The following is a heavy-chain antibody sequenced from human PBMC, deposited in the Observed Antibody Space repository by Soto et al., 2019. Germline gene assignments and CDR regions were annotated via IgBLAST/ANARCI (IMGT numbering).Heavy chain of an antibody. CDR3: ARQGYCSSTSCRGTYYYYGMDV. D-gene: IGHD2-2*01. CDR1: GYTFTSYG. CDR2: ISAYNGNT. Sequence: GASVKVSCKASGYTFTSYGISWVRQAPGQGLEWMGWISAYNGNTNYAQKLQGRVTMTTDTSTSTAYMELRSLRSDDTAVYHCARQGYCSSTSCRGTYYYYGMDVWGQGTTVTVSS. V-gene: IGHV1-18*01. J-gene: IGHJ6*02.